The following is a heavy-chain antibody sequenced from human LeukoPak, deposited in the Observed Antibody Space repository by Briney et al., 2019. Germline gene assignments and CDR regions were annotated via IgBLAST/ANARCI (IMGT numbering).Heavy chain of an antibody. D-gene: IGHD7-27*01. J-gene: IGHJ4*02. Sequence: GGSLRLSCAASGFTFSSHWMSWVRQAPGKGLEWVANIKEDGSQKYYVDSVKGRFTISKDNAKNSLYLQMNSLRAEDTAVYYCAKDGNWARFEDWGQGTLVTVSS. CDR1: GFTFSSHW. CDR2: IKEDGSQK. CDR3: AKDGNWARFED. V-gene: IGHV3-7*01.